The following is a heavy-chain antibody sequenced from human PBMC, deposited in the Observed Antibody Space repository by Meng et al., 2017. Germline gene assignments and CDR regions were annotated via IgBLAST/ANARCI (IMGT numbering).Heavy chain of an antibody. V-gene: IGHV4/OR15-8*02. CDR2: IYHGGNT. CDR3: ASWIYSCGWQ. Sequence: RGAGPGLGKPSGTLSLTCVVSGGSISSVDWWSWVRQPPGKGLEWIGEIYHGGNTNYNPSLKSRVTISIDKSKNQFSLKLSSVTAADTAVYYCASWIYSCGWQWGQGTLVTVSS. J-gene: IGHJ4*02. D-gene: IGHD6-19*01. CDR1: GGSISSVDW.